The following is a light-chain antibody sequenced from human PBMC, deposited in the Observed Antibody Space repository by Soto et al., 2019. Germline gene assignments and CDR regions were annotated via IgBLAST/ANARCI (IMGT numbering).Light chain of an antibody. Sequence: QSALTQPASVSASPGQSITISCTGTSSDVCRYNYVSWYQQHPGKAPKLMIYEVSNRPSGVSNRFSGSKSGNTASLTISGLQAEEEADYYCSSYTTSSPYVFGTGTKVTVL. CDR3: SSYTTSSPYV. J-gene: IGLJ1*01. V-gene: IGLV2-14*01. CDR2: EVS. CDR1: SSDVCRYNY.